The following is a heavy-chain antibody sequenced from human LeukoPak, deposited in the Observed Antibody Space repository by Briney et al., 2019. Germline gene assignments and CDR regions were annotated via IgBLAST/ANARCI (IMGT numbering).Heavy chain of an antibody. D-gene: IGHD3-9*01. J-gene: IGHJ5*02. V-gene: IGHV3-30*09. CDR3: ARDRYDIP. CDR2: ISYDGNNK. CDR1: GFTFSNFA. Sequence: PGGSLRLSCAASGFTFSNFAMHWVRQAPGKGLEWVAVISYDGNNKYYADSVRGRFAISRDNSKNTVSLQMNSLRSEDTAVYYCARDRYDIPWGQGTLVTVSS.